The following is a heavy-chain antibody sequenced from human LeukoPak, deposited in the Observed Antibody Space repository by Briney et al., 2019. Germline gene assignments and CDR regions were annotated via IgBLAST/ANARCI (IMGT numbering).Heavy chain of an antibody. CDR3: ARTYYDSGGFYYVPFDY. Sequence: GESLKISFKCSGYMFTSYWIGWVRQMPGKGLEWMGVIYPGDSETRYSPSFQGQVTFSADKSISTAYLQWSSLEASDTAMYYCARTYYDSGGFYYVPFDYWGQGTLVTVSS. CDR2: IYPGDSET. J-gene: IGHJ4*02. CDR1: GYMFTSYW. D-gene: IGHD3-22*01. V-gene: IGHV5-51*01.